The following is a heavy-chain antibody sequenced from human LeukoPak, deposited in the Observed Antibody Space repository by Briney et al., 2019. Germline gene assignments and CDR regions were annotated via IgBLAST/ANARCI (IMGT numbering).Heavy chain of an antibody. D-gene: IGHD3-22*01. J-gene: IGHJ3*02. CDR3: ARLLDNDSSGDPDTFDM. CDR1: GGSMSRHY. V-gene: IGHV4-59*11. Sequence: PSETLSLTCSVYGGSMSRHYWSWIRQPPGKGLEWIGYIYYNGKTYYNPSLQSRVTISIDTSKNLFSLKLTSVTAADTAVYSCARLLDNDSSGDPDTFDMWGQGTMVTVSS. CDR2: IYYNGKT.